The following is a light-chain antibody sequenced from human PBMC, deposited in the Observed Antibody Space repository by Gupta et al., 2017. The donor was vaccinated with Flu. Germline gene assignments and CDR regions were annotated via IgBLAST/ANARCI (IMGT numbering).Light chain of an antibody. Sequence: TQPPSVSAAPGQRVTISCSGSSSHIGNDDVSWYQRRTGTAPKLHIYENRKRPSEIPDRFSGSTSGTSATLVITGLQPEDEATYYYGTWDSSLSAGGVFGGGTKLTVL. CDR2: ENR. CDR1: SSHIGNDD. J-gene: IGLJ3*02. CDR3: GTWDSSLSAGGV. V-gene: IGLV1-51*02.